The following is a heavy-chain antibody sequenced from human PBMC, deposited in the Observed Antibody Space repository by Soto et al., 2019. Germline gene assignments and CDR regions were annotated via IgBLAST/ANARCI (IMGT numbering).Heavy chain of an antibody. CDR1: GFTFSDYG. D-gene: IGHD2-15*01. J-gene: IGHJ3*01. Sequence: QVQLVESGGGAVQPGRSLRLSCAASGFTFSDYGMHWVRQAPDKGLEWVAVIWSDGNRKYYADSVKGRFTISRDNPDNTLFLEMNSLTADDTAVYYCVRGGKTAGGFDVWGQGTMVTVSS. V-gene: IGHV3-33*01. CDR2: IWSDGNRK. CDR3: VRGGKTAGGFDV.